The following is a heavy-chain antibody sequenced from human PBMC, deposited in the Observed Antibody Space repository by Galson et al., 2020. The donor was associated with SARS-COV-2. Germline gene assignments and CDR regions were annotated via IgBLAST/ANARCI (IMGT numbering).Heavy chain of an antibody. CDR2: ISNCGRT. Sequence: SETLSLTCTVSGGSISNYYCSWIRQPPGKGLVWIGYISNCGRTNYNPSVKSRVTISVDTSKNQFSLKLNSVTAADTAVYYCARAPYYYDTSGADWYFDLWGRGIVVTVSS. V-gene: IGHV4-59*01. CDR3: ARAPYYYDTSGADWYFDL. CDR1: GGSISNYY. J-gene: IGHJ2*01. D-gene: IGHD3-22*01.